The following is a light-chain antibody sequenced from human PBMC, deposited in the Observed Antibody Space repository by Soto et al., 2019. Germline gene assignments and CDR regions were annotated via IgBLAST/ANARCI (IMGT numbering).Light chain of an antibody. CDR2: IGD. CDR1: TSNFGTFY. V-gene: IGLV1-47*02. J-gene: IGLJ1*01. Sequence: QSVLTQPPSTSSTPGQTVTISCSGSTSNFGTFYVYWYQHLPGTAPKLLIYIGDQRASGVSDRFSASKSGTSASLAISGLRSDDEADYYCAAWDDNLNAYVFGSGTKLTVL. CDR3: AAWDDNLNAYV.